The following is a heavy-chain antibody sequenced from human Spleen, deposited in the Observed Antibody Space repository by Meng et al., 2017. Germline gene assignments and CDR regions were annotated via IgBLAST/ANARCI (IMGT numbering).Heavy chain of an antibody. CDR2: IYHSGST. Sequence: GSLRLSCTVSGYSISSGYYWGWIRQPPGKGLEWMGTIYHSGSTNYNPSLKSRVTISLDTSKNHVSLKLTSVTAADTAVYYCARPPYSSAWPDGFDIWGQGTMVTVSS. CDR3: ARPPYSSAWPDGFDI. V-gene: IGHV4-38-2*02. D-gene: IGHD6-19*01. CDR1: GYSISSGYY. J-gene: IGHJ3*02.